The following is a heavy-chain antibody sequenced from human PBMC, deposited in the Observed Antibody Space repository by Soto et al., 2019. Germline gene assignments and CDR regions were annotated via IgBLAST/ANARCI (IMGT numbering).Heavy chain of an antibody. V-gene: IGHV4-39*01. Sequence: PSETLSLTCTVSGGSISGSDYYWGWIRQPPGKGLEWIASIYYSGSNYNPPLKSRVTMSVDTSKKQFSLNLRSVTAADTAVYYCARRTTSFAFDVWGQGTLVTVSS. CDR2: IYYSGS. J-gene: IGHJ3*01. CDR3: ARRTTSFAFDV. CDR1: GGSISGSDYY. D-gene: IGHD1-26*01.